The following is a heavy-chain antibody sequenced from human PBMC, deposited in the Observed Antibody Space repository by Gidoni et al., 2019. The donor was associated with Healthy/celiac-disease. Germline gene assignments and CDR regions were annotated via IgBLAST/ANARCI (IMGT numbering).Heavy chain of an antibody. J-gene: IGHJ6*02. V-gene: IGHV3-64D*06. CDR3: LKDAGYYYGMDV. CDR2: ISSNGGST. D-gene: IGHD6-13*01. Sequence: EVQLVESGGGLVQPGGSLRLSCSASGFPFSSYAMHWVRQAPGKGLEYVSAISSNGGSTYYADSVKGRFTISRDNSKNTLYLQMSSLRAEDTAVYYCLKDAGYYYGMDVWGQGTTVTVSS. CDR1: GFPFSSYA.